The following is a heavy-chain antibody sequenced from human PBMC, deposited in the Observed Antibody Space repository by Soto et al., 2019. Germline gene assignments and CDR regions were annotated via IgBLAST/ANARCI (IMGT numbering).Heavy chain of an antibody. CDR1: GFTFSDYY. CDR3: ARIITAAGGRRYFDI. J-gene: IGHJ2*01. CDR2: INSSSSYT. D-gene: IGHD6-13*01. Sequence: QVQLVESGGGLVKPGGSLRLSCAASGFTFSDYYMSWIRQAPGKGLEWVSYINSSSSYTNYADSVKGRFTISRDNAKNSLYLQMNSLRAEDTAVYYCARIITAAGGRRYFDIWGRGTLVTASS. V-gene: IGHV3-11*05.